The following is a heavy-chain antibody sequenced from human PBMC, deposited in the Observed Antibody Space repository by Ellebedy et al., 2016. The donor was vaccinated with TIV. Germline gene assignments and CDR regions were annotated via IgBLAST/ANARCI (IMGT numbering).Heavy chain of an antibody. D-gene: IGHD2-15*01. J-gene: IGHJ4*02. CDR3: ARGGSYFDY. Sequence: GESLKISCAASGFTFSSYWMHWVREAPGKGLVWVSRINSDGSSTSYADSVKGRFTISRDNAKNTLYLQMNSLRAEDTAVYYCARGGSYFDYWGQGTLVTVSS. V-gene: IGHV3-74*01. CDR1: GFTFSSYW. CDR2: INSDGSST.